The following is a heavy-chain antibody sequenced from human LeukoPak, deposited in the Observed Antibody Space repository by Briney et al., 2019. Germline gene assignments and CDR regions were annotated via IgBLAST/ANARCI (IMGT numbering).Heavy chain of an antibody. CDR3: AKRSGSGEYYFDY. J-gene: IGHJ4*02. CDR1: GFTFNSYA. Sequence: GGSLRLSCAASGFTFNSYAMSWVRQAPGKGLEWVSGISGSGLSTYYADSVKGRFTISRDNSKNMLSLQMNSLRAEDTAVYYCAKRSGSGEYYFDYWGQGTLVTVSS. D-gene: IGHD3-10*01. V-gene: IGHV3-23*01. CDR2: ISGSGLST.